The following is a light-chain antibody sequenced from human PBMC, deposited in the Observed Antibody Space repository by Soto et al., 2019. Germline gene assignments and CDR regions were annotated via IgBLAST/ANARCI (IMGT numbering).Light chain of an antibody. CDR1: HDINNY. CDR2: AAS. J-gene: IGKJ3*01. V-gene: IGKV1-33*01. CDR3: QQYDDLPFT. Sequence: DIQMTQYPYSLSASVGDRVTITCQASHDINNYLNWYQQKHGKAPKLLIYAASNLETGVPSRFSGSGSGTDFTFTISSLQPEDIATYFCQQYDDLPFTFGPGTKVDIK.